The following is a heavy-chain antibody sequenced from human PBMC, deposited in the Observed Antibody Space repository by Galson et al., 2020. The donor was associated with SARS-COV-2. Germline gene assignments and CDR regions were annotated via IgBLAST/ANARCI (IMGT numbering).Heavy chain of an antibody. J-gene: IGHJ4*02. CDR2: FHSDGST. Sequence: SETLSLTCSVSNGSISSDYWAWIRQTPGKGLEWIGFFHSDGSTNYNPSLKSRVTISVDTSKNRFSLKLSSLTAADTAVCFCARYTTSSVSFDYWGQGTLVTVSS. V-gene: IGHV4-4*08. CDR3: ARYTTSSVSFDY. D-gene: IGHD6-6*01. CDR1: NGSISSDY.